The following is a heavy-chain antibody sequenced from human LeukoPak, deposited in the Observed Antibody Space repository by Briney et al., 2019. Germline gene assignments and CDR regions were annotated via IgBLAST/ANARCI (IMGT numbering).Heavy chain of an antibody. V-gene: IGHV1-2*02. J-gene: IGHJ5*02. CDR1: GYAFSHFY. Sequence: GASVNLSSKSSGYAFSHFYFNWVRQAPGQGLEWMGWINPHSEASIYAQKFHGRVTMHTSTDTACMELSRLRPDDTAVYYCVTASVTHTRDPWGPGTLVTVSS. CDR2: INPHSEAS. D-gene: IGHD5/OR15-5a*01. CDR3: VTASVTHTRDP.